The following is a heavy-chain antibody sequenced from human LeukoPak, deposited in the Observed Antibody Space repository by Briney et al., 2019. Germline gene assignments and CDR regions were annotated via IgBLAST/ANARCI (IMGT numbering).Heavy chain of an antibody. CDR2: IDPSDSYT. CDR1: GYRFTNYW. Sequence: GESLKISCKGSGYRFTNYWITWVRQMPGKGLEWMGRIDPSDSYTNYSPSFQGHVTISSDRSISTAYLQWSSRKASDTAMYYCATGYSGYDPNLDFWDWGTLVTVSS. D-gene: IGHD5-12*01. CDR3: ATGYSGYDPNLDF. V-gene: IGHV5-10-1*01. J-gene: IGHJ4*02.